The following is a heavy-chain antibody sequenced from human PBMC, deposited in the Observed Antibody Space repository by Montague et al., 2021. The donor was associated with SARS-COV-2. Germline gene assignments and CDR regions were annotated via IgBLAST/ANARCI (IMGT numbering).Heavy chain of an antibody. D-gene: IGHD6-13*01. Sequence: SETLSLTCTVSGDSISSFYWSWIRQHAGKGLAWIGRVSASGSTNYNPSLNSRVAMSVDTSKKQFSLGLSPVTAADTAVYYCARDVVAAPGTFDYWGQGTLVTGSS. CDR1: GDSISSFY. V-gene: IGHV4-4*07. CDR3: ARDVVAAPGTFDY. J-gene: IGHJ4*02. CDR2: VSASGST.